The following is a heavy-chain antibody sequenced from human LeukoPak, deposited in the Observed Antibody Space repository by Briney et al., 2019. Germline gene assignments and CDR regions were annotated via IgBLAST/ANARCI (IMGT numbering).Heavy chain of an antibody. J-gene: IGHJ3*02. CDR1: GGSISSYY. V-gene: IGHV4-59*01. CDR2: IYYSGRT. CDR3: ARDYYDSRGEAFDI. D-gene: IGHD3-22*01. Sequence: SVTLSLTCTGSGGSISSYYWSWIGKPPGKGLEWNGYIYYSGRTNYNPSRKSRVTISVDTSKTQFSLKLSSVTAADTAVYDCARDYYDSRGEAFDIWGQETMVTVSS.